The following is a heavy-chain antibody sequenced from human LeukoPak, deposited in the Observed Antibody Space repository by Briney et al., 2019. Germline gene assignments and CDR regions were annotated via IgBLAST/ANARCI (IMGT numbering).Heavy chain of an antibody. CDR3: ARELVVVTAKPPWTVDY. Sequence: ASVKVSCKASGYTFTGYYMHWVRQATGQGLEWMGWMNPNSGNTGYAQKFQGRVTMTRNTSISTAYMELSSLRSEDTAVYYCARELVVVTAKPPWTVDYWGQGTLVTVSS. CDR1: GYTFTGYY. D-gene: IGHD2-21*02. J-gene: IGHJ4*02. V-gene: IGHV1-8*02. CDR2: MNPNSGNT.